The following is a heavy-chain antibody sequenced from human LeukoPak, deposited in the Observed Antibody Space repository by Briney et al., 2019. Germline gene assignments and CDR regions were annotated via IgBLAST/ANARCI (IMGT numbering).Heavy chain of an antibody. CDR2: INHSGST. V-gene: IGHV4-34*01. Sequence: PSETLSLTCAVYGGSFSGYYWSWIRQPPGKGLEWIGEINHSGSTNYNPSLKSRVTISVDTSKNQFSLKLSSVTAADTAVYYCASSTYYYDSSGYRPNYYYYYGMDVWGQGTTVTVSS. J-gene: IGHJ6*02. D-gene: IGHD3-22*01. CDR3: ASSTYYYDSSGYRPNYYYYYGMDV. CDR1: GGSFSGYY.